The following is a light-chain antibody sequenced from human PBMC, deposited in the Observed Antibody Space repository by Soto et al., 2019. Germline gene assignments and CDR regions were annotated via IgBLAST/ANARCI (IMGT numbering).Light chain of an antibody. Sequence: DIHLTQSPSFLSASVGDRVTITCRASQCISSYLVWYQQKAGKAPKLLIHTASTLQSGVPSRFSGSGSGTEFTLTISSLQPEDFATYYCQQLNSYPITFGQGTRLEIK. CDR3: QQLNSYPIT. CDR1: QCISSY. V-gene: IGKV1-9*01. J-gene: IGKJ5*01. CDR2: TAS.